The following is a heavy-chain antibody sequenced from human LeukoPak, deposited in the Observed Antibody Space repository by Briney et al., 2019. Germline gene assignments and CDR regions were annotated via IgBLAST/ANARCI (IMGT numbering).Heavy chain of an antibody. D-gene: IGHD3-3*01. Sequence: SETLSLTCTVSGGSISSGDYYWSWTRQPPGKGLEWIGYIYYSGSTYYNPSLKSRVTISVDTSKNQFSLKLSSVTAADTAVYYCARALSSGYYQYYFDYWGQGTLVTVSS. J-gene: IGHJ4*02. V-gene: IGHV4-30-4*01. CDR3: ARALSSGYYQYYFDY. CDR1: GGSISSGDYY. CDR2: IYYSGST.